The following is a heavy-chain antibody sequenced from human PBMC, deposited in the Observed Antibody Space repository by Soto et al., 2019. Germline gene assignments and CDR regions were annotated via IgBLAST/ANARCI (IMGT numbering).Heavy chain of an antibody. J-gene: IGHJ6*02. CDR3: AKDWGRSVPYGMDV. D-gene: IGHD3-16*01. CDR2: ISGSGGST. V-gene: IGHV3-23*01. Sequence: PGGSLRLSXAASGFTFSSYAMSWVRQAPGKGLEWVSAISGSGGSTYYADSVKGRFTISRDNSKNTLYLQMNSLRAEDTAVYYCAKDWGRSVPYGMDVWGQGTTVTVSS. CDR1: GFTFSSYA.